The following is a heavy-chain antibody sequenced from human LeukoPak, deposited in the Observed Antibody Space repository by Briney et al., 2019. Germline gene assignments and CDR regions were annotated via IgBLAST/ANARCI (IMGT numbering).Heavy chain of an antibody. J-gene: IGHJ4*02. CDR3: ARNHNTIFGVVSNFDY. CDR2: IYYSGST. D-gene: IGHD3-3*01. Sequence: SETLSLTCTVSGGSISSSSYYWGWIRQPPGKGLEWIGSIYYSGSTYYNPSLKSRVTISVDTSKNQFSLKLSSVTAADTAVYYCARNHNTIFGVVSNFDYWGQGTLVTVSS. CDR1: GGSISSSSYY. V-gene: IGHV4-39*01.